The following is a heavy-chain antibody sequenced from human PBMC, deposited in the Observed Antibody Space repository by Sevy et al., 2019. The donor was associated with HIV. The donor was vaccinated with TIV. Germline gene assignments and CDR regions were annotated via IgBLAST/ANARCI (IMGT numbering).Heavy chain of an antibody. J-gene: IGHJ6*02. CDR1: GGTFSSYA. D-gene: IGHD6-6*01. CDR3: ARGTSIAARPNYYYYGMDV. V-gene: IGHV1-69*13. CDR2: IIPIFGTA. Sequence: ASVKVSCKASGGTFSSYAISWVRQAPGQGLEWMGGIIPIFGTANYAQKFQGRVTITAEESTSTAYMELSSLRSEDTAVYYCARGTSIAARPNYYYYGMDVWGQGTTVTVSS.